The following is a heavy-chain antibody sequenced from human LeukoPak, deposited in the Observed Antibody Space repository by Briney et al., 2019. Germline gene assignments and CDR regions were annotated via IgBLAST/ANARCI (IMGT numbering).Heavy chain of an antibody. Sequence: GGAPRLSCAASGFSVRSNYISWVRQAPGKGLEWVSMIYSDGSIFHADSVKGRFTMSRDNSRNTLDLQMNSLRVEDTAVYFCARDRRRLRGMNGDGDAYDIWGQGTMVNVSS. CDR1: GFSVRSNY. CDR2: IYSDGSI. D-gene: IGHD1-1*01. J-gene: IGHJ3*02. CDR3: ARDRRRLRGMNGDGDAYDI. V-gene: IGHV3-53*01.